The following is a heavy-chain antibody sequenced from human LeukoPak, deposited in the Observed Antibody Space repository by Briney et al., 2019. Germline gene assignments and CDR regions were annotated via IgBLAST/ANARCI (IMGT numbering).Heavy chain of an antibody. CDR3: ARGRYSGSPDY. CDR2: IWYDGSNM. J-gene: IGHJ4*02. CDR1: GFIFSSYG. Sequence: PGRSLRLSCAASGFIFSSYGMHWVRQAPGKGLEWVAVIWYDGSNMYYGDSVKGRFTISRDNSKNTLYLQMNSLRAEDTAVYYCARGRYSGSPDYWGQGTLVTVSS. V-gene: IGHV3-33*01. D-gene: IGHD1-26*01.